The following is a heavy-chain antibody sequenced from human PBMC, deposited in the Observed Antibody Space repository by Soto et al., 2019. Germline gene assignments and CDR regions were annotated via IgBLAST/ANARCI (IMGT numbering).Heavy chain of an antibody. V-gene: IGHV4-34*01. CDR2: INHSGST. CDR1: GGSFSGYY. Sequence: QVQLQQWGAGLLKPSETLSLTCAVYGGSFSGYYWSWIRQPPGKGLEWIGEINHSGSTNYNPSLKSRVTISVDTSKNKFSLKLSSVTAADTAVYYCCVRQQLVRRVFDYWGQGTLVTVSS. CDR3: CVRQQLVRRVFDY. D-gene: IGHD6-13*01. J-gene: IGHJ4*02.